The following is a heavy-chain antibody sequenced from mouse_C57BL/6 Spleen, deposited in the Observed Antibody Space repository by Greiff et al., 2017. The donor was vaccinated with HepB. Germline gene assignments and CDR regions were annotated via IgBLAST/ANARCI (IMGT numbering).Heavy chain of an antibody. D-gene: IGHD1-1*02. Sequence: EVQWVESGGGLVKPGGSLKLSCAASGFTFSSYAMSWVRQTPEKRLEWVATISDGGSYTYYPDNVKGRFTISRDNAKNNLYLQMSHLKSEDTAMYYCARSVYGPFDYWGQGTTLTVSS. CDR3: ARSVYGPFDY. J-gene: IGHJ2*01. CDR2: ISDGGSYT. CDR1: GFTFSSYA. V-gene: IGHV5-4*01.